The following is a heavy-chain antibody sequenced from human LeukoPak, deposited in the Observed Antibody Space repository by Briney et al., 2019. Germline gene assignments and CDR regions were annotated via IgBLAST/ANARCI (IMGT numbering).Heavy chain of an antibody. D-gene: IGHD1-26*01. CDR1: GDSISNYY. V-gene: IGHV4-59*12. CDR2: SYHRGST. Sequence: SETLSLTCSVAGDSISNYYWSWIRQPPGKGLEWIGWSYHRGSTSYNPSLKSRVAISVDTPKNQFSLKLSSVTAADTAVYYCARENRRGATPYYFDYWGQGTLVTVSS. CDR3: ARENRRGATPYYFDY. J-gene: IGHJ4*02.